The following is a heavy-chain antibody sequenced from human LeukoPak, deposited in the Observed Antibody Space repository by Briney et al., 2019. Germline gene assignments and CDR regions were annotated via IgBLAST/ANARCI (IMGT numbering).Heavy chain of an antibody. CDR2: ISWNSGSI. Sequence: PGGSLRLSRAASGFTFDDYAMHWVRQAPGKGLEWVSGISWNSGSIGYADSVKGRFTISRDNAKNSLYLQMNSLRAEDTALYYCAKETRVGATKGSFDYWGQGTLVTVSS. V-gene: IGHV3-9*01. J-gene: IGHJ4*02. D-gene: IGHD1-26*01. CDR1: GFTFDDYA. CDR3: AKETRVGATKGSFDY.